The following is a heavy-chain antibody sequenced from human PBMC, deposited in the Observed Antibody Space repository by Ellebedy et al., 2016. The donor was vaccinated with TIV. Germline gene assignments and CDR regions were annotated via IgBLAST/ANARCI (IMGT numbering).Heavy chain of an antibody. D-gene: IGHD6-19*01. J-gene: IGHJ4*02. CDR2: IYRGGGTR. V-gene: IGHV3-23*01. CDR3: ARGEYSSGWGVH. CDR1: GFIFSTYA. Sequence: GESLKISCVGSGFIFSTYATAWVRPTPGKGLEWVSGIYRGGGTRNYADYVKGRFTIPRDNSKSTMYLQMNSLRAEDTAVYYCARGEYSSGWGVHWGQGILVTVSS.